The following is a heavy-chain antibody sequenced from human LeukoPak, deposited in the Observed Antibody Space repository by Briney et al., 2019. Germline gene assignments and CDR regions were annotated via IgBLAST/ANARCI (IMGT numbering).Heavy chain of an antibody. CDR2: INPNSGGT. CDR3: ARATTVTPDGMDV. V-gene: IGHV1-2*02. CDR1: GYTFTNYY. Sequence: ASVKVSCKASGYTFTNYYMHWVRQAPGQGLEWMGWINPNSGGTNYAQKFQGRVTMTRDTSISTAYMELSRLRSDDTAVYYCARATTVTPDGMDVWGQGTTVTVSS. D-gene: IGHD4-4*01. J-gene: IGHJ6*02.